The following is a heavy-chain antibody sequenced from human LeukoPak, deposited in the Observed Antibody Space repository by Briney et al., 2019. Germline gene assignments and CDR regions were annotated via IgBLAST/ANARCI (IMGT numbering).Heavy chain of an antibody. V-gene: IGHV3-23*01. D-gene: IGHD3-16*01. Sequence: GGSVRLSCAASGITFSSYVMSWVRQAPGKGLEWVSVISDSGGTTYYADSVKGRFTISRHNSTNTLYLQMNSLRAEDTAIYYCASRWGYSFDHWGQGTLVTVSS. CDR1: GITFSSYV. CDR2: ISDSGGTT. J-gene: IGHJ4*02. CDR3: ASRWGYSFDH.